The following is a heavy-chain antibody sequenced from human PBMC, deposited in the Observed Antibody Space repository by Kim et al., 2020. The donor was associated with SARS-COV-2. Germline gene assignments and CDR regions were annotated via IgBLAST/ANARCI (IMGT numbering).Heavy chain of an antibody. J-gene: IGHJ4*02. CDR3: ARGPYSGSYSYRGYFDY. Sequence: LKSRVTISVDTSKNQFSLKLSSVPAADTAVYYCARGPYSGSYSYRGYFDYWGQGTLVTVSS. V-gene: IGHV4-34*01. D-gene: IGHD1-26*01.